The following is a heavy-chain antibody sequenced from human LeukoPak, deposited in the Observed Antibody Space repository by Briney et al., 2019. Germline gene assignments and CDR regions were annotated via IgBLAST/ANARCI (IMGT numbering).Heavy chain of an antibody. CDR1: VYTFTSYD. CDR2: MNPNSGNT. Sequence: ASVKVSCKASVYTFTSYDINWVRQATGQGLEWMGWMNPNSGNTGYAQKFQGRVTMTRNTSISTAYMELSSLRSEDTAVYYCARAFLWFGELFSLENWFDPWGQGTLVTVSS. CDR3: ARAFLWFGELFSLENWFDP. D-gene: IGHD3-10*01. J-gene: IGHJ5*02. V-gene: IGHV1-8*01.